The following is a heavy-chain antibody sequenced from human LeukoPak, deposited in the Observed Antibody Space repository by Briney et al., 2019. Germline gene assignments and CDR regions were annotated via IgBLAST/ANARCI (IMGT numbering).Heavy chain of an antibody. Sequence: ASVRVSCKASGGTFSSYAISWVRQAPGQGLEWMGWISAYNGNTNYAQKLQGRVTMTTDTSTSTAYMELRSLRSDDTAVYYCARDGVTMATFDPWGQGTLVTVSS. CDR1: GGTFSSYA. V-gene: IGHV1-18*01. CDR3: ARDGVTMATFDP. D-gene: IGHD3-10*01. J-gene: IGHJ5*02. CDR2: ISAYNGNT.